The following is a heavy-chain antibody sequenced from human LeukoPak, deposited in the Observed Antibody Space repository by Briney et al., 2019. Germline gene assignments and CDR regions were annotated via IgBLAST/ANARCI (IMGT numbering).Heavy chain of an antibody. CDR2: IYTSGST. CDR1: GGSISSYY. V-gene: IGHV4-4*07. CDR3: ARALGERSVVGEGYSSWYYFDY. J-gene: IGHJ4*02. D-gene: IGHD6-13*01. Sequence: PSETLSLTCTVSGGSISSYYWSWIRQPAGKGLEWIGRIYTSGSTNYNPSLKSRVTMSVDTSKNQFSLKLSSVTAADTAVYYCARALGERSVVGEGYSSWYYFDYWGQGTLVTVSS.